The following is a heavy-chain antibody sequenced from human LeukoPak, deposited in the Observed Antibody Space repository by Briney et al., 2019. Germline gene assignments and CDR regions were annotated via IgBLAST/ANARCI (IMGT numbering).Heavy chain of an antibody. Sequence: GGSLRLSCVASGFIVSSNYISWVRQAPGKGLQWVSVIYSGGSTFYADSVKGRFTISRHDSKNTVYLQMNSLRTEDTAVYYCAKSRSSLGPSSLDYWGQGALVTVSS. CDR3: AKSRSSLGPSSLDY. CDR2: IYSGGST. V-gene: IGHV3-53*04. D-gene: IGHD6-6*01. J-gene: IGHJ4*02. CDR1: GFIVSSNY.